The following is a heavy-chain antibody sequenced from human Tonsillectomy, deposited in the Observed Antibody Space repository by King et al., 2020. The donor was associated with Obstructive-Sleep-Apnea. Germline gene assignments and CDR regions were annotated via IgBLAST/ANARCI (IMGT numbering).Heavy chain of an antibody. J-gene: IGHJ4*02. CDR3: ARDGGSYFDY. CDR2: IYYSGGT. Sequence: QLQESGPGLVKPSETLSLTCTVSCGSISSSSYYWGWIRQPPGKGLEWIGSIYYSGGTYYNPSLKSRVTITVDTSKNQFSLKLSSVTAADTAVYYCARDGGSYFDYWGQGTLVTVSS. V-gene: IGHV4-39*07. CDR1: CGSISSSSYY. D-gene: IGHD1-26*01.